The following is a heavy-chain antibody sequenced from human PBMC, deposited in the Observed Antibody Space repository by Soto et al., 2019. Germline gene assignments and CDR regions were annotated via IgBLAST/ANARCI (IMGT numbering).Heavy chain of an antibody. CDR2: SIPLFGIT. V-gene: IGHV1-69*12. D-gene: IGHD2-15*01. Sequence: QVQLVQSGAEVKKPGSSVKVSCKASGGTFSSHGFNWVRQAPGQGLEWIGGSIPLFGITNHTQKFQDRITITADASTTTAYMELSGLRSDDTDVYYCECGGGYGLVNWGQGTVLTVSS. J-gene: IGHJ4*02. CDR1: GGTFSSHG. CDR3: ECGGGYGLVN.